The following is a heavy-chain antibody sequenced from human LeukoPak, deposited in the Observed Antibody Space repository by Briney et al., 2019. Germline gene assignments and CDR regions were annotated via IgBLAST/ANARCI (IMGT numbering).Heavy chain of an antibody. CDR2: IISDVSST. CDR3: ASTIGSAPDYYGSGGFAVLDY. D-gene: IGHD3-10*01. Sequence: QSGGSLRLSCAASGFTFSSYWMHWVRQVPGKGLEWVSRIISDVSSTSYADSVKDRFTISRDNAKNTLYLQMNSLRAEDTAVYYCASTIGSAPDYYGSGGFAVLDYWGQGTLVTVSS. CDR1: GFTFSSYW. V-gene: IGHV3-74*01. J-gene: IGHJ4*02.